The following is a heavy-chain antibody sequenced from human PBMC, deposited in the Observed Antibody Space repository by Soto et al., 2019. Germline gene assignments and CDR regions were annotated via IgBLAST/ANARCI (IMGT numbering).Heavy chain of an antibody. CDR3: ARQDSSSWYYYYGMDV. V-gene: IGHV5-10-1*04. CDR2: IDPSDSYT. J-gene: IGHJ6*02. D-gene: IGHD6-13*01. CDR1: GYSFTSYW. Sequence: PGESLKISCKGSGYSFTSYWISWVRQMPGKGLEWMGRIDPSDSYTRYSPSFQGQVTISADKSISTAYLQWSSLKASDTAMYYCARQDSSSWYYYYGMDVWGQGTTVTVSS.